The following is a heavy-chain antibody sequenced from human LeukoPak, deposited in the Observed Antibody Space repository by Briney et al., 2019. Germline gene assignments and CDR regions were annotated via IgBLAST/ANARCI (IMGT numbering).Heavy chain of an antibody. V-gene: IGHV4-39*02. CDR3: ARDGSGYDLFDY. D-gene: IGHD5-12*01. CDR1: GDSINTNIYY. CDR2: VYYSGST. J-gene: IGHJ4*02. Sequence: SETLSLTCTVSGDSINTNIYYWGWIRQPPGKGLEWIGHVYYSGSTYSNPSLRGRVTILLDTSNNHFSLKLSSVTAADTAVYYCARDGSGYDLFDYWGQGTLVTVSS.